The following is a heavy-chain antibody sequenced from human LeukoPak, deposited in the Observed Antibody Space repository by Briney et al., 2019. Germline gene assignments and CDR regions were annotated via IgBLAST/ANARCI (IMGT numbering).Heavy chain of an antibody. CDR3: TTLNDYGDYIDT. J-gene: IGHJ5*02. CDR2: IKSKTDGGTT. D-gene: IGHD4-17*01. CDR1: GFTFSNAW. V-gene: IGHV3-15*01. Sequence: GGSLRLSCAASGFTFSNAWMSWVRQAPGKGLEWVGRIKSKTDGGTTDYAAPVKGRFTISRDDSKNTLYLQMNSLKTEDTVVYYCTTLNDYGDYIDTWGQGTLVTVSS.